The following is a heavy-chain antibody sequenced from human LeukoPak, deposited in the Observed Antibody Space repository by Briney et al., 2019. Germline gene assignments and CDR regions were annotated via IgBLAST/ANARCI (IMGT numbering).Heavy chain of an antibody. CDR1: GYTFTSYG. CDR2: ISAYNGNT. CDR3: ARGVGYSYGNFDY. J-gene: IGHJ4*02. V-gene: IGHV1-18*01. Sequence: ASVKVSCKASGYTFTSYGISWVRQAPGQGLEWMGWISAYNGNTNYAQKFQGRVTITADKSTSTAYMGLSSLRSEDTAVYYCARGVGYSYGNFDYWGQGTLVTVSS. D-gene: IGHD5-18*01.